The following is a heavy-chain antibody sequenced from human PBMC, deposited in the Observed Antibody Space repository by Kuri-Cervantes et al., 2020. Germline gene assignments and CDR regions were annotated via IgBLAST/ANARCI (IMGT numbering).Heavy chain of an antibody. J-gene: IGHJ4*02. D-gene: IGHD6-13*01. CDR1: GFTVSSNY. Sequence: ETLSLTCAASGFTVSSNYMSWVRQAPGKGLEWVSVIYSGCSTYYADSVKGRFTISRDNSKNTLYLQMNSLRAEDTALYYCAKDLYSSSWYPVVGFDYWGQGTLVTVSS. CDR3: AKDLYSSSWYPVVGFDY. CDR2: IYSGCST. V-gene: IGHV3-53*01.